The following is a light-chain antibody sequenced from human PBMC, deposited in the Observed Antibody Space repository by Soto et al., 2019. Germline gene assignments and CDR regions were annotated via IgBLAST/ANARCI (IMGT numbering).Light chain of an antibody. CDR1: SSDVGGYNY. V-gene: IGLV2-14*01. J-gene: IGLJ2*01. CDR3: SSYTSSSTL. CDR2: EVS. Sequence: QSVLTQPASVSGSPGQSITISCTGTSSDVGGYNYVSWYQQHPGKAPKLMIYEVSNRPSGVSNRFSGSKSGNTASLTVSGLQAEDEADYYCSSYTSSSTLFGGGTKVTAL.